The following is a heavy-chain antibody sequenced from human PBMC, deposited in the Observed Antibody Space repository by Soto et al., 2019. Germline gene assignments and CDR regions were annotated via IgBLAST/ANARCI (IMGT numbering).Heavy chain of an antibody. CDR2: ISYDGSNK. D-gene: IGHD3-22*01. CDR3: ARDLRGGYDSSGYDFDY. CDR1: GFTFSSYA. J-gene: IGHJ4*02. Sequence: GGSLRLSCAASGFTFSSYAMHWVRQAPGKGLEWVAVISYDGSNKYYADSVKGRFTISRDNSKNTLYLQMNSLRAEDAAVYCCARDLRGGYDSSGYDFDYWGQGTLVTVSS. V-gene: IGHV3-30*04.